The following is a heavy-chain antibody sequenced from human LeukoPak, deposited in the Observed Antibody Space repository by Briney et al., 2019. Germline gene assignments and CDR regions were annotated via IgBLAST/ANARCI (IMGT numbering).Heavy chain of an antibody. CDR1: GGSISSGSFY. CDR3: ARVRARAYSSSWFTFDY. Sequence: SETLSLTCTISGGSISSGSFYWSWVRQPAGKGLELIGRSYTSGSTNYNPSLKSRVTISIDTSKNHFSLKLSSVTAADTAVYYCARVRARAYSSSWFTFDYWGQGTLVTVSS. V-gene: IGHV4-61*02. CDR2: SYTSGST. J-gene: IGHJ4*02. D-gene: IGHD6-13*01.